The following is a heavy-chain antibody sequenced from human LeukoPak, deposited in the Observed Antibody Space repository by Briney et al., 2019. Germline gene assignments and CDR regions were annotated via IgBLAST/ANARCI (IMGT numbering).Heavy chain of an antibody. J-gene: IGHJ4*02. Sequence: ASVKVSCKASGYTFKNYGINWARQAPGQGLEWMGWMNPYNGNTIYAQNLQGRVTMTTDTSTSTAYLDLRSLTSDDTAVYYCAREKDAVAGIVDYWGQGTLVTVSS. CDR2: MNPYNGNT. CDR1: GYTFKNYG. V-gene: IGHV1-18*01. D-gene: IGHD6-19*01. CDR3: AREKDAVAGIVDY.